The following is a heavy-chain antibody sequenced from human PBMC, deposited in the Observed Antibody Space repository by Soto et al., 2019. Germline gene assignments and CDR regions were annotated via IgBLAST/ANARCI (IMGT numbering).Heavy chain of an antibody. CDR1: GGTFSSYT. CDR2: IIPILGIA. CDR3: ARGDSSSWYYFDY. D-gene: IGHD6-13*01. V-gene: IGHV1-69*02. J-gene: IGHJ4*02. Sequence: QVQLVQSGAEVKQPGSSVKVSCKASGGTFSSYTISWVRQAPGQGLEWMGRIIPILGIANYAQKFQGRVTITADKSTSTAYMELSSLRSEDTAVYYCARGDSSSWYYFDYWGQGTLVTVSS.